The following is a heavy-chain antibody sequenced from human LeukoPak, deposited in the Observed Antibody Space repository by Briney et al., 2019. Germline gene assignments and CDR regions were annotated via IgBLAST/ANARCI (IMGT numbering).Heavy chain of an antibody. J-gene: IGHJ4*02. D-gene: IGHD3-9*01. CDR2: IIPIFSTA. CDR1: GGTFSSYA. V-gene: IGHV1-69*01. Sequence: ASVKVSCKASGGTFSSYAISWVRQAPGQGLEWMGGIIPIFSTANYAQKFQGRVTITADESTSTAYMELSSLRSEDTAVYYCARESPPLTLIAYWGQGTLVTVSS. CDR3: ARESPPLTLIAY.